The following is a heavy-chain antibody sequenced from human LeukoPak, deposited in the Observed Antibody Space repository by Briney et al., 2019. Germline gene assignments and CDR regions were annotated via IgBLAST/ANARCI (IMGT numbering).Heavy chain of an antibody. CDR3: ARDGEVVAATYYYYYMDV. D-gene: IGHD2-15*01. CDR2: IIPIFGTA. Sequence: VASVKVSCXASGGTFSSYAISWVRLALGQGLEWMGRIIPIFGTANYAQKFQGRVTITTDESTSTAYMELSSLRSEDTAVYYCARDGEVVAATYYYYYMDVWGKGTTVTVSS. V-gene: IGHV1-69*05. CDR1: GGTFSSYA. J-gene: IGHJ6*03.